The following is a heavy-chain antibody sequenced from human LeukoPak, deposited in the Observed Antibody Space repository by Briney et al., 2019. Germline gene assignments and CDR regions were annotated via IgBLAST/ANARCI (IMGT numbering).Heavy chain of an antibody. V-gene: IGHV1-18*01. D-gene: IGHD5-24*01. Sequence: ASVKVSCKASGYTFTSYGISWVRQAPGQGLEWMGWISAYNGNTNYAQKLQGRVTMTRDTSTSTVYMELSSLRSEDTAIYYCARIRDGYNDAYEIWGQGTVVTVPS. CDR1: GYTFTSYG. J-gene: IGHJ3*02. CDR2: ISAYNGNT. CDR3: ARIRDGYNDAYEI.